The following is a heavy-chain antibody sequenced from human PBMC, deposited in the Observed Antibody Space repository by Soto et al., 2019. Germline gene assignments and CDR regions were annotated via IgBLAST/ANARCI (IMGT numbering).Heavy chain of an antibody. Sequence: GASVKVSCKASGGTFSSYAISWVRQAPGQGLEWMGGIIPIFGTANYAQKFQGRVTITADESTSTAYMELSSLRSEDTAVYYCARDRPSSSWPEAFDIWGQGTMVTVSS. CDR1: GGTFSSYA. D-gene: IGHD6-13*01. J-gene: IGHJ3*02. V-gene: IGHV1-69*13. CDR2: IIPIFGTA. CDR3: ARDRPSSSWPEAFDI.